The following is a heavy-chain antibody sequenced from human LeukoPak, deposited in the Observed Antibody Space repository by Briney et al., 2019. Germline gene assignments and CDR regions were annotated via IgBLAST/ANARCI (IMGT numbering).Heavy chain of an antibody. V-gene: IGHV4-59*12. CDR1: GGSIRGYY. CDR2: IYYSGST. CDR3: ARTSLSGSYSFNWFDP. D-gene: IGHD3-10*01. Sequence: KPSETLSLTCTVSGGSIRGYYWSWIRQPPGKGLEWIGYIYYSGSTNYNPSLKSRVTISVDTSKNQFSLKLSSVTAADTAVYYCARTSLSGSYSFNWFDPWGQGTLVTVSS. J-gene: IGHJ5*02.